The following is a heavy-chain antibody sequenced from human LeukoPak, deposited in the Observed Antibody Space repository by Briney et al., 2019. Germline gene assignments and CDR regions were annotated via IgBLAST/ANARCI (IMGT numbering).Heavy chain of an antibody. Sequence: SETLSLTCAVSGGSISSTNWWSWVRQPPGKGLEWIGEIYHSGSTTYNPSLKSRVTMSVDRSKNQFSLKLTSVTAADTAVYYCARVRYDYVWGSYRYFDYWGQGTLVTVSS. CDR2: IYHSGST. CDR3: ARVRYDYVWGSYRYFDY. D-gene: IGHD3-16*02. V-gene: IGHV4-4*02. J-gene: IGHJ4*02. CDR1: GGSISSTNW.